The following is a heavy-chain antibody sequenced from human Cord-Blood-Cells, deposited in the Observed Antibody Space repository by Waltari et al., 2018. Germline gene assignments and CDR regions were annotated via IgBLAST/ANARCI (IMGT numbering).Heavy chain of an antibody. CDR1: GFTFSSYG. Sequence: QVQLVESGGGVVQPGRSLRLSCAASGFTFSSYGMHWVRQAPGKGLEWVAVIWYDGSNKYYADSVKGRFTISRDNSKNTLYLQMNSLRAEDTAVYYCARDDRYSSSSYFDYWGQGTLVTVSS. V-gene: IGHV3-33*01. D-gene: IGHD6-6*01. J-gene: IGHJ4*02. CDR3: ARDDRYSSSSYFDY. CDR2: IWYDGSNK.